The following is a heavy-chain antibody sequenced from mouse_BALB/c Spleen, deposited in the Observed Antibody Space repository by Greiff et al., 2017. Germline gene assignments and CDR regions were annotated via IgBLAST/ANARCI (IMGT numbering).Heavy chain of an antibody. J-gene: IGHJ1*01. CDR2: ISYSGST. CDR1: GDSITSGY. Sequence: EVQVVESGPSLVKPSQTLSLTCSVTGDSITSGYWNWIRKFPGNKLEYMGYISYSGSTYYNPSLKSRISITRDTSKNQYYLQLNSVTTEDTATYYCASNYYGSSYWYFDVWGAGTTVTVSS. D-gene: IGHD1-1*01. V-gene: IGHV3-8*02. CDR3: ASNYYGSSYWYFDV.